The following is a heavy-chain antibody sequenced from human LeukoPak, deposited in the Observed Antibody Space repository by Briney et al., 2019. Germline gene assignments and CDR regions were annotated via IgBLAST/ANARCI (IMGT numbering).Heavy chain of an antibody. CDR3: ARGRTAGGHAFDI. J-gene: IGHJ3*02. Sequence: ASETLSLTCAVYGGSFSGYYWSWIRQPPGKELEWIGEINHSGSTNYNPSLKSRVTISVDTSKNQFSLKLSSVTAADTAVYYCARGRTAGGHAFDIWGQGTMVTVSS. V-gene: IGHV4-34*01. CDR1: GGSFSGYY. D-gene: IGHD1-1*01. CDR2: INHSGST.